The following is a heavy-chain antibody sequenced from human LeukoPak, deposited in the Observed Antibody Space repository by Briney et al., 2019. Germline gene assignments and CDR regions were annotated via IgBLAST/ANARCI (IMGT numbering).Heavy chain of an antibody. CDR1: GGTFSSYA. V-gene: IGHV1-69*04. CDR2: IIPILGIA. Sequence: ASVKVSCKASGGTFSSYAISWVRQAPGQGLEWMGRIIPILGIANYAQKFQGRVTITADKSTSTAYMELSSLRSEDTAVYYCARGGVAVAGPFDYWGQGTLVTVSS. CDR3: ARGGVAVAGPFDY. J-gene: IGHJ4*02. D-gene: IGHD6-19*01.